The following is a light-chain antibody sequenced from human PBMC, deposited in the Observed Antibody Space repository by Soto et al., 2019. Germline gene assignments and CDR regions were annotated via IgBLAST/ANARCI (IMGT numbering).Light chain of an antibody. J-gene: IGLJ2*01. CDR3: QVWDGTSDHSVV. CDR2: YDA. V-gene: IGLV3-21*04. CDR1: NIGGKS. Sequence: SYELTQSPAVSVAPGKTATITCGGNNIGGKSVHWYQQKPGQAPVLIIYYDASRPSGIPERFSGSNSGNTATLTSSRVEAGDEADYYCQVWDGTSDHSVVFGGGTQLTVL.